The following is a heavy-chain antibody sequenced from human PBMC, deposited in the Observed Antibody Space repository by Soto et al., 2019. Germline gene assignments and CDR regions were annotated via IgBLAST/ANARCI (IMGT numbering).Heavy chain of an antibody. Sequence: QVQLQESGPGLVKPSQTLSLTCTVSGGSISSGGYYWSWIRQHPGKGREGIGYIYYSGSTYYNPSLKSRVTISVDTSKNQFSLKLSSVTAADTAVYYCAREGGVVTTNNWFDPWGQGTLVTVSS. CDR1: GGSISSGGYY. CDR3: AREGGVVTTNNWFDP. J-gene: IGHJ5*02. CDR2: IYYSGST. D-gene: IGHD3-3*01. V-gene: IGHV4-31*03.